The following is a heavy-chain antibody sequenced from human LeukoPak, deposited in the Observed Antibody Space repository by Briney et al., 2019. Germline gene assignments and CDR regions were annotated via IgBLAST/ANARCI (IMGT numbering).Heavy chain of an antibody. V-gene: IGHV3-23*01. J-gene: IGHJ4*02. CDR2: IGYSGSDT. CDR3: AKDRFGGVYASVDY. Sequence: GGSLRLSCIVSGFTLSSYEVTWFRQAPGKGLEWVSSIGYSGSDTYYADSLKGRFTISRDNSKNTLYLQMNSLRAEDTAVYYCAKDRFGGVYASVDYWGQGTLVTVSS. CDR1: GFTLSSYE. D-gene: IGHD5/OR15-5a*01.